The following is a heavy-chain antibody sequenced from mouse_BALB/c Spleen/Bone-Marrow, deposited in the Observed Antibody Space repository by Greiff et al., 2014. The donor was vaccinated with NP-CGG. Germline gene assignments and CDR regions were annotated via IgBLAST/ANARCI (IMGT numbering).Heavy chain of an antibody. CDR2: INPGSGGT. CDR3: ARGITTGYFDY. D-gene: IGHD1-1*01. V-gene: IGHV1-54*01. J-gene: IGHJ2*01. Sequence: VQLQQSGAELVRPGTSVKVSYKASGYAFTNYLIEWVKQRPGQGLEWIGVINPGSGGTNYNEKFKGKATLTADKSSSTAYMQLSSLTPDDSAVYFCARGITTGYFDYWGQGTTLTVSS. CDR1: GYAFTNYL.